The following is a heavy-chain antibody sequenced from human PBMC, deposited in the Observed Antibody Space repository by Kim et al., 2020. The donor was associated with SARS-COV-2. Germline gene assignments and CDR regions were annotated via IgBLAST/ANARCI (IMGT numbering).Heavy chain of an antibody. J-gene: IGHJ4*02. CDR3: ARGGYCSGGSCLFDY. Sequence: PSLKSRVTISVDTSKNQFSLKLSSVTAADTAVYYCARGGYCSGGSCLFDYWGQGTLVTVSS. V-gene: IGHV4-34*01. D-gene: IGHD2-15*01.